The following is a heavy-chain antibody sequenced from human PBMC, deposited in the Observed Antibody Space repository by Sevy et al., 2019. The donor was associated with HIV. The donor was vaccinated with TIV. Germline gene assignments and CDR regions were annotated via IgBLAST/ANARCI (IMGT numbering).Heavy chain of an antibody. V-gene: IGHV3-7*01. Sequence: GGSLRLSCAASGFTFSSYWMSWVRQAPGKGLEWVANIKQDGSEKYYVDSVKGRFTMSRDNANISLYLQMNSLRAEETAVYYCARERYCSGGSCYYYYYYGMDVWGQGTTVTVAS. CDR2: IKQDGSEK. D-gene: IGHD2-15*01. CDR1: GFTFSSYW. J-gene: IGHJ6*02. CDR3: ARERYCSGGSCYYYYYYGMDV.